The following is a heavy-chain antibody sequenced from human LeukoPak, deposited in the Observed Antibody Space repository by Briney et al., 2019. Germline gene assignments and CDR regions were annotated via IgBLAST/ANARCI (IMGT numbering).Heavy chain of an antibody. V-gene: IGHV4-39*01. CDR1: GGSISSSSYY. Sequence: SETLSLICTVSGGSISSSSYYWGWIRQPPGKGLGWIGSIYYSGSTYYNPSLKSRVTISVDTSKNQFSLKLSSVTAADTAVYYCARGVQYYYDSSGFDYWGQGTLVTVSS. J-gene: IGHJ4*02. D-gene: IGHD3-22*01. CDR2: IYYSGST. CDR3: ARGVQYYYDSSGFDY.